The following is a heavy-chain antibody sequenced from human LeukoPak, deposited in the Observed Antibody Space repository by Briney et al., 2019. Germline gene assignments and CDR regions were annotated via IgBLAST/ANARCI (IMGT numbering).Heavy chain of an antibody. CDR3: ARETATVTTGFDS. Sequence: GASVKVSCKASGYSFTGHYMHWVGQPPGQGGEWMGWIDLNSGGTNYAQKFQGRVTMTRETSITTAYMELRRLRFDDTAVYYCARETATVTTGFDSWGQGTLVTVSS. V-gene: IGHV1-2*02. J-gene: IGHJ4*02. CDR2: IDLNSGGT. D-gene: IGHD4-17*01. CDR1: GYSFTGHY.